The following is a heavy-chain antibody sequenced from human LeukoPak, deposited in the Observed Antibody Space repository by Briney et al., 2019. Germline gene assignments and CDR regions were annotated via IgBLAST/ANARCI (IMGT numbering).Heavy chain of an antibody. CDR3: TKSDWYDP. V-gene: IGHV3-74*01. CDR1: GFIFSGYW. J-gene: IGHJ5*02. Sequence: PGGSLRLSCAASGFIFSGYWMHWVRQAPGKGLVWLSRIKNDGSITSYADSVKGRFTISRDNAKNTLYLRMNSLRVEDPAVYYGTKSDWYDPGGQGTLVPVSA. D-gene: IGHD3-3*01. CDR2: IKNDGSIT.